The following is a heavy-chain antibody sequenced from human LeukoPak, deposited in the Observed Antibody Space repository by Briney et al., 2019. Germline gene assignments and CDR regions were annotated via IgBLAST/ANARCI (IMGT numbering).Heavy chain of an antibody. J-gene: IGHJ5*02. V-gene: IGHV4-34*01. D-gene: IGHD6-19*01. CDR1: GGSFSGYY. CDR2: INHSGST. Sequence: PSETLSLTCAVYGGSFSGYYWSWIRQPPGKGLEWIGEINHSGSTNYNPSLKSRVTISVDTSKNQFSLKLSSVTAADTAVYYCARDSSSGGFDPWGQGTLVTVSS. CDR3: ARDSSSGGFDP.